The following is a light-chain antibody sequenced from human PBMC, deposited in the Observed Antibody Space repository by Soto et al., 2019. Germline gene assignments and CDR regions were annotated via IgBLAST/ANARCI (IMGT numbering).Light chain of an antibody. J-gene: IGKJ3*01. CDR3: QQRSTWPHT. V-gene: IGKV3-11*01. Sequence: ETVLTQSPATLSLAPGERATLSCRASQSVGSYLAWYQKKPGQPPRLLFYDASNRATGIPARFSGSGSGTDFTLSISSLEPEDFAVYYCQQRSTWPHTFGPGTKVDIK. CDR2: DAS. CDR1: QSVGSY.